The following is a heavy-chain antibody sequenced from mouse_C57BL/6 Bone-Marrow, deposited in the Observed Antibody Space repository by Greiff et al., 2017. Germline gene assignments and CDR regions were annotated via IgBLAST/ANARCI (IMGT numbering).Heavy chain of an antibody. V-gene: IGHV14-4*01. CDR3: TSTVVAFDY. CDR2: IDPENGDT. D-gene: IGHD1-1*01. J-gene: IGHJ2*01. Sequence: VQLQQSGAELVRPGASVKLSCTASGFNIKDDYMHWVKQRPEQGLEWIGWIDPENGDTEYASKFPGQATLTADTSSNTAYLHLSRLTSEDTAVYYCTSTVVAFDYWGQGTTLTVSS. CDR1: GFNIKDDY.